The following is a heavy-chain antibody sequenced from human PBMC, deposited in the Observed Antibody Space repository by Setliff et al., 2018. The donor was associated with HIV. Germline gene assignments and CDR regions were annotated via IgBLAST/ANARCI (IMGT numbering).Heavy chain of an antibody. CDR3: ARDFLGAARPKDY. V-gene: IGHV3-48*04. J-gene: IGHJ4*02. CDR1: GFTFRSYA. CDR2: ISSSGSTI. Sequence: GGSLRLSCAASGFTFRSYAMNWVRQAPGKGLEWVSYISSSGSTIYYADSVKGRFTISRDNAKNSLYLQMNSLRAEDTAVYYCARDFLGAARPKDYWGQGTLVTVSS. D-gene: IGHD6-6*01.